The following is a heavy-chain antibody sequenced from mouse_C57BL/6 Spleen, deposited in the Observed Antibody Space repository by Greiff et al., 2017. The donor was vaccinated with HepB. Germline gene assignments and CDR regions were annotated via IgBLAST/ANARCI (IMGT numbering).Heavy chain of an antibody. J-gene: IGHJ1*03. D-gene: IGHD4-1*01. CDR2: IYPGSGNT. Sequence: QVQLQQSGPELVKPGASVKISCKASGYSFTSYYIHWVKQRPGQGLEWIGWIYPGSGNTKYNEKFKGKATLTADTSASTAYMQLSSLTSEDSAVYYCARHWDWYFDVWGTGTTVTVSS. V-gene: IGHV1-66*01. CDR3: ARHWDWYFDV. CDR1: GYSFTSYY.